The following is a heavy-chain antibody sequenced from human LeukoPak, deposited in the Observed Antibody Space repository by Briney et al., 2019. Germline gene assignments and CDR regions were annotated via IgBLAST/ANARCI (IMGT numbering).Heavy chain of an antibody. D-gene: IGHD3-10*01. Sequence: PAMTLSLTCAASGFTFSSYGLHRDRTGPGKGLEWVAITWNDRSSKSYKDYVKGRFTISRDNSTNRLYLQMDMRRAEDTAVYYCAGSGSYYGDVFDIWGQGTMVTVSS. J-gene: IGHJ3*02. CDR3: AGSGSYYGDVFDI. CDR1: GFTFSSYG. CDR2: TWNDRSSK. V-gene: IGHV3-33*01.